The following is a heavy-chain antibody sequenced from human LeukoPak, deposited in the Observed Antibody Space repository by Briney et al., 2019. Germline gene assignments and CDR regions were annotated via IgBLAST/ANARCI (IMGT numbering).Heavy chain of an antibody. J-gene: IGHJ4*02. CDR1: GYTFTGYY. Sequence: ASVKVSCKASGYTFTGYYMHWVRQAPGQGLEWMGWINPNSGGTNYAQKFQGRVTMTRDTSISTAYMELSRLRSDDTAVYYCARVPRGYSSGRYNFFDYWGQGTLVTVSS. D-gene: IGHD6-19*01. CDR2: INPNSGGT. V-gene: IGHV1-2*02. CDR3: ARVPRGYSSGRYNFFDY.